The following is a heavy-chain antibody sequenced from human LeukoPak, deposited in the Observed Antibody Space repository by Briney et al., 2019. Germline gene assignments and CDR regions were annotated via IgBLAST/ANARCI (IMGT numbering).Heavy chain of an antibody. CDR2: INPNSVVT. CDR1: GYTFTGYY. V-gene: IGHV1-2*02. CDR3: ARARGYTSIWSGFMDV. J-gene: IGHJ6*03. Sequence: GASVKVSCKASGYTFTGYYLHWVRQAPGQGLEWMGWINPNSVVTNSAQNFQGRVTMTRDTSISTAYMELTRLRADDAAVYYCARARGYTSIWSGFMDVWGKGATVTVSS. D-gene: IGHD3/OR15-3a*01.